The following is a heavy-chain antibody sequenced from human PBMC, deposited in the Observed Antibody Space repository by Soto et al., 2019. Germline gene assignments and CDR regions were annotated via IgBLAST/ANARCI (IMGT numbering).Heavy chain of an antibody. Sequence: QVQLQQWGAGLLKPSETLSLTCAVYGGSFSGYYWSWIRQPPGKGLEWIGEINHSGSTNYNPSLKGRVTISVDTSKTQFSLKLSSVTAADTAVYYCARGLHRITIFGVVTYPNYYYYGMDVWGQGTTVTVSS. J-gene: IGHJ6*02. D-gene: IGHD3-3*01. CDR3: ARGLHRITIFGVVTYPNYYYYGMDV. CDR2: INHSGST. CDR1: GGSFSGYY. V-gene: IGHV4-34*01.